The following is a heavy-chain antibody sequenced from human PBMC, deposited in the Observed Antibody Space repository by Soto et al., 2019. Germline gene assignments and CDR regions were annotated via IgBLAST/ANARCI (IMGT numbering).Heavy chain of an antibody. J-gene: IGHJ6*02. Sequence: QVQLVQSGAEVKKPGASVKVSCKASGYTFTSYYMHWVRQAPGQGLEWMGIINPSGGSTSYAQKFQGRVTRTRDTSTSTVYMELSSLRSEDTAVYYCARHALWQDTAMGEMDVWSQGTTVTVSS. V-gene: IGHV1-46*01. CDR1: GYTFTSYY. CDR2: INPSGGST. D-gene: IGHD5-18*01. CDR3: ARHALWQDTAMGEMDV.